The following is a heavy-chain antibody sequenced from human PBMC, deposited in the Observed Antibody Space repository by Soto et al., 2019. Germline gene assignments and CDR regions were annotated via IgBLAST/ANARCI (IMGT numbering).Heavy chain of an antibody. D-gene: IGHD5-18*01. V-gene: IGHV3-73*02. CDR1: GFSFSDSA. J-gene: IGHJ4*02. CDR2: TRSKAHSYAT. CDR3: TRDTVDY. Sequence: EVQLVESGGGLVQPGGSLKLSCAASGFSFSDSAIHWVRQASGKGLEWVGRTRSKAHSYATAFAASVKGRFTISRDDSKNTVYLQMNSLITEDTAAYYCTRDTVDYWFQGTLVTVSS.